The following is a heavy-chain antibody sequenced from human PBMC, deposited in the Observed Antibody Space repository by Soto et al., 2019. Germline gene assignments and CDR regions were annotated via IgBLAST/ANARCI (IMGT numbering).Heavy chain of an antibody. D-gene: IGHD4-17*01. CDR3: ARFYGDYRNWFDP. Sequence: QLQLQESGSGLVKPSQTLSLTCAVSGGSISSGSYSWSWIRQPPGKGLEWIGYIYHSGSTYYNPSLKSLLTISVERSNNQFSLKLSSVTAAETAIYYCARFYGDYRNWFDPWGQGTLVTVSS. CDR1: GGSISSGSYS. V-gene: IGHV4-30-2*01. CDR2: IYHSGST. J-gene: IGHJ5*02.